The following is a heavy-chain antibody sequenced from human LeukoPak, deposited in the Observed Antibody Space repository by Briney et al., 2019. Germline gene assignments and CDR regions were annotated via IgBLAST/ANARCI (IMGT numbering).Heavy chain of an antibody. CDR2: VYYSGLT. V-gene: IGHV4-39*07. Sequence: SETLSLTCTVSGGSINSTNYNWGWIRQPPRRGPEWLASVYYSGLTYYNPSLKSRVTISVDTSKNQFSLKLSSVTAADTAVYYCAREGPYDSSGYIDYWGQGTLVTVSS. CDR3: AREGPYDSSGYIDY. J-gene: IGHJ4*02. CDR1: GGSINSTNYN. D-gene: IGHD3-22*01.